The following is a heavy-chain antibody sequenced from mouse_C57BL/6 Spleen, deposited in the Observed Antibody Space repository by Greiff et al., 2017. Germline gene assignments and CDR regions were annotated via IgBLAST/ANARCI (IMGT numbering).Heavy chain of an antibody. J-gene: IGHJ4*01. CDR2: IDPSDSYT. CDR1: GYTFTSYW. Sequence: QVQLQQPGAELVMPGASVKLSCKASGYTFTSYWMHWVKQRPGQGLEWIGEIDPSDSYTNYNQKFKGKSTLTVDKSSSTAYMQLSSLTSEDAAVYYCARYGSSYAMAYWGQGTSVTVSS. V-gene: IGHV1-69*01. CDR3: ARYGSSYAMAY. D-gene: IGHD1-1*01.